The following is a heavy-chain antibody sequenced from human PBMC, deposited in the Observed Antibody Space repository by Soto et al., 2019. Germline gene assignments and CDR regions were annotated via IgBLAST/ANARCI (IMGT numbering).Heavy chain of an antibody. V-gene: IGHV1-69*01. D-gene: IGHD1-26*01. J-gene: IGHJ4*02. CDR2: IIPIFGTT. CDR1: GGTFSTYA. Sequence: QVQLVQSGAEVKKPGSSVKVSCKASGGTFSTYAITWVRQAPGQGLEWLGGIIPIFGTTDYARKFQGRVTTTAAESTSTVFIELSSLTSEYTAVYYCARGVGAYYFDYWGQGTRVTGSS. CDR3: ARGVGAYYFDY.